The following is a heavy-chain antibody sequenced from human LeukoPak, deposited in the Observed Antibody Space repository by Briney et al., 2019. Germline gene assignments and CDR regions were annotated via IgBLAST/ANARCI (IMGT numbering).Heavy chain of an antibody. CDR3: ARGAYGDYKFEDVFYLDY. CDR2: IWYDGGNK. D-gene: IGHD4-17*01. CDR1: GFTFSGHG. J-gene: IGHJ4*02. Sequence: GGSLTLSCAASGFTFSGHGLHWVRQAPGKGLEWLAVIWYDGGNKHYADSLKGRFTISRDNSRNTLYLQMNSLKVEDTAIYYCARGAYGDYKFEDVFYLDYWGQGTLVTVSS. V-gene: IGHV3-33*01.